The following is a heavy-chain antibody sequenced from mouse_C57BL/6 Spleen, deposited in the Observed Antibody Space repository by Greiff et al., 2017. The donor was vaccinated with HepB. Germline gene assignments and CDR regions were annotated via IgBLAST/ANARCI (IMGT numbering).Heavy chain of an antibody. CDR3: ARDHGNYHFDY. CDR2: INYDGSST. CDR1: GFTFSDYY. Sequence: EVNLVESEGGLVQPGSSMKLSCTASGFTFSDYYMAWVRQVPEKGLEWVANINYDGSSTYYLDSLKSRFIISRDNAKNILYLQMSSLKSEDTATYYCARDHGNYHFDYWGQGTTLTVSS. J-gene: IGHJ2*01. V-gene: IGHV5-16*01. D-gene: IGHD2-1*01.